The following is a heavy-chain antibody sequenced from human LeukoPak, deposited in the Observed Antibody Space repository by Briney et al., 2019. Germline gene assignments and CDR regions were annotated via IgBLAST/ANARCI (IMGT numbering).Heavy chain of an antibody. Sequence: GGSLRLSCAASGFTVSSNYMSWVRQAPGKGLEWVSVIYSGGSTYYADSVKGRLTISRDNSKNTLYLQMNSLRAEDTAVYYCARESTRDYYGSGSRPRLHYGMDVWGQGTTVTVSS. D-gene: IGHD3-10*01. CDR3: ARESTRDYYGSGSRPRLHYGMDV. J-gene: IGHJ6*02. V-gene: IGHV3-53*01. CDR2: IYSGGST. CDR1: GFTVSSNY.